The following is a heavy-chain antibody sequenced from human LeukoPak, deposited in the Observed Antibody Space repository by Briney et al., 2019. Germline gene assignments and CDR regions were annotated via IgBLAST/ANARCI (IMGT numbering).Heavy chain of an antibody. D-gene: IGHD3-3*01. CDR3: ARDARGWSGFDY. Sequence: SETLSLTCSVSGGSISSYYWSWIRRPAGKGREWIGRIYTTGNTDYNPSLKSRVTMSVDTSKNQFSLNLSSVTAADTAVYYCARDARGWSGFDYWGQGTLVTVSS. CDR2: IYTTGNT. V-gene: IGHV4-4*07. CDR1: GGSISSYY. J-gene: IGHJ4*02.